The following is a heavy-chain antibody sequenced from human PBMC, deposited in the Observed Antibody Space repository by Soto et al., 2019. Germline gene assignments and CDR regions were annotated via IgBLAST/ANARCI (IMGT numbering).Heavy chain of an antibody. J-gene: IGHJ4*03. D-gene: IGHD2-21*01. CDR3: ARVPPSICGGGNCYRLDSYFDS. V-gene: IGHV1-69*01. CDR1: GVTFSTSG. Sequence: QVQLVQSGAEVKKPGSSLKVSCKTSGVTFSTSGISWVRQGPGQGLEWMGGIIPLFGTPKYARKFQGRVSITAYDSATTTYLELSGLSSDDTAIYYCARVPPSICGGGNCYRLDSYFDSLGQGSQVVVSS. CDR2: IIPLFGTP.